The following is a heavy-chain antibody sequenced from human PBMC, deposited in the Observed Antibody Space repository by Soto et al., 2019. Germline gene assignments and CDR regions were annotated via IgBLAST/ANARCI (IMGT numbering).Heavy chain of an antibody. J-gene: IGHJ3*02. CDR1: GFTFSSYW. CDR3: ARVSAVRGVSIDI. V-gene: IGHV3-74*01. CDR2: TNSDGSST. D-gene: IGHD3-10*01. Sequence: GGSLRLSCAASGFTFSSYWMHWVRQAPGKGLVWVSRTNSDGSSTSYADSVKGRFTISRDNAKNTLYLQMNSLRAEDTAVYYCARVSAVRGVSIDIWGQGTMVTVSS.